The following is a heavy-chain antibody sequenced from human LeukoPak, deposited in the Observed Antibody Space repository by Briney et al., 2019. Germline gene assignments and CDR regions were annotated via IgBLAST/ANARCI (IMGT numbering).Heavy chain of an antibody. V-gene: IGHV3-30*18. Sequence: GGSLRLSCAASGFTFSSSAMSWVRQAPGKGPECVAVISFDGRKKYYADSVRGRFTISRDDSTNTAYLQMNSLRPEDTAIFYCVKRGGGDHGLDVWGQGTTVTVSS. CDR3: VKRGGGDHGLDV. CDR1: GFTFSSSA. CDR2: ISFDGRKK. D-gene: IGHD2-21*02. J-gene: IGHJ6*02.